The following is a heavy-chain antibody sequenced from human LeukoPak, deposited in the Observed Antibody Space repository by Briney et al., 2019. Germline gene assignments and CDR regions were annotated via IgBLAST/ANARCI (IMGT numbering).Heavy chain of an antibody. CDR2: ISYDGSNK. V-gene: IGHV3-30*18. CDR1: GFTFSSYG. CDR3: AKERETGPYYYYGMDV. J-gene: IGHJ6*02. Sequence: GGSLRLSCAASGFTFSSYGMHWVRQAPGKGLEWVAVISYDGSNKYYADSVKGRFTISRDNSKNTLYLQMNSLRAEDTAVYYCAKERETGPYYYYGMDVWGQGTTVTVSS. D-gene: IGHD1-1*01.